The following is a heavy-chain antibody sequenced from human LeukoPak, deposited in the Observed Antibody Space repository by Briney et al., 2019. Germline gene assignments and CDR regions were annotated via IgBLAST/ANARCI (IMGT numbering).Heavy chain of an antibody. CDR1: GFTFSSYG. Sequence: GGSLRLSCAASGFTFSSYGMHWVRQAPGKGLEWVAVIWYDGSNKYYADSVKGRFTISRDNSKSTLYLQMNSLRAEDTAVYYCARDWARRYYGSGSYSHWGQGTLVTVSS. V-gene: IGHV3-33*01. D-gene: IGHD3-10*01. CDR3: ARDWARRYYGSGSYSH. CDR2: IWYDGSNK. J-gene: IGHJ4*02.